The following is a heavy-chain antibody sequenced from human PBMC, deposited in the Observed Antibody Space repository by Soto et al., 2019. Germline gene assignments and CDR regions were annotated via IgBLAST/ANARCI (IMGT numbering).Heavy chain of an antibody. D-gene: IGHD2-8*01. CDR1: GFSISSYY. Sequence: SETLSLTCTFSGFSISSYYWSLIRQPPGKGLEWIGYIYDSGSTYYNPSLKSRLTISVDTSKNQFSLRLSSVTAADTAVYYCAREIMPLTNDWYFDLWGRGTLVTVSS. CDR3: AREIMPLTNDWYFDL. CDR2: IYDSGST. J-gene: IGHJ2*01. V-gene: IGHV4-59*12.